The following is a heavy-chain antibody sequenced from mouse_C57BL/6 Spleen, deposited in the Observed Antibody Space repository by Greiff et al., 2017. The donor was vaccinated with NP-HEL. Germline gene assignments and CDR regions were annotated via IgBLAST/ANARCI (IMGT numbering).Heavy chain of an antibody. Sequence: QVQLQQSGAELVKPGASVKLSCKASGYTFTSYWMHWVKQRPGQGLEWIGMIHPNSGSTNYNEKFKSKATLTVDKSSSTAYMQLSSLTSEDSAVYYCARDDYDVPFAYWGQGTLVTVSA. CDR1: GYTFTSYW. D-gene: IGHD2-4*01. V-gene: IGHV1-64*01. CDR3: ARDDYDVPFAY. CDR2: IHPNSGST. J-gene: IGHJ3*01.